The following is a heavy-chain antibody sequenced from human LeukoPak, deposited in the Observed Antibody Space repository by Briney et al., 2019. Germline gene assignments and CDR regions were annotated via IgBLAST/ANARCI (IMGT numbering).Heavy chain of an antibody. Sequence: GGSLRLSCAASGFTFSNAWMSWVRQAPGKGLEWVGRIKSKTDGGTTDYAAPVKGRFTISRDDSKNTLYLQMNSLRAEDSALYYCTRFGDYGEYWGQGTLVTVSS. J-gene: IGHJ4*02. V-gene: IGHV3-15*01. CDR1: GFTFSNAW. CDR2: IKSKTDGGTT. CDR3: TRFGDYGEY. D-gene: IGHD3-10*01.